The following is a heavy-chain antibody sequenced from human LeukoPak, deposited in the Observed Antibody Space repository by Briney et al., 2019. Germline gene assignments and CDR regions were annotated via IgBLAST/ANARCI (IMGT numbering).Heavy chain of an antibody. V-gene: IGHV1-3*01. J-gene: IGHJ6*04. Sequence: VASVKVPCKASGYTFTSYAMHWVRQAPGQRLEWMGWINAGNGNTKYSQKFQGRVTITRDTSASTAYMELSSLRSEDTAVYYCARDLQLIYYGMDVWGKGTTVTVSS. CDR1: GYTFTSYA. CDR2: INAGNGNT. D-gene: IGHD5-24*01. CDR3: ARDLQLIYYGMDV.